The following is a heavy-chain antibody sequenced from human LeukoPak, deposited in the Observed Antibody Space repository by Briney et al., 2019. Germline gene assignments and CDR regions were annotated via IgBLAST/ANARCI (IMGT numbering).Heavy chain of an antibody. CDR2: INHSGST. Sequence: SETLSLTCVVYGGSFSGHYWSWIRQPPGKGLEWIGEINHSGSTDYNPSLKSRVTISVDTSKNQFSLKLTSVTAADTAVYYCARARPYYDILTGYQPSYMDVWGKGTTVTVSS. CDR3: ARARPYYDILTGYQPSYMDV. J-gene: IGHJ6*03. V-gene: IGHV4-34*01. CDR1: GGSFSGHY. D-gene: IGHD3-9*01.